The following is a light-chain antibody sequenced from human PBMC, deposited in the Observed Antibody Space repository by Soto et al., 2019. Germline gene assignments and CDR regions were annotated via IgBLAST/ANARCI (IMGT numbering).Light chain of an antibody. V-gene: IGLV2-14*01. CDR2: DVS. J-gene: IGLJ3*02. CDR1: SSDVGDYNY. CDR3: SSHTSSGARV. Sequence: QSVLTQPASVSGSPGQSITISCTGASSDVGDYNYVSWYQQYPGKAPKLMIYDVSNRPSGVSNRFSGSKSGNTASLTISGLQAEDEAFYNCSSHTSSGARVFGGGTKLTVL.